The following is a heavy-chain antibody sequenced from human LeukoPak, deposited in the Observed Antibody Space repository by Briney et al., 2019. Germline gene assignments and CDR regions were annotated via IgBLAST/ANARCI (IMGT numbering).Heavy chain of an antibody. CDR2: IYSGGST. V-gene: IGHV3-53*01. CDR1: GLTVSSSH. D-gene: IGHD5-12*01. CDR3: SCAWIGSLALDY. Sequence: PGGSLILSCAVSGLTVSSSHMSWVRQAPGRGLEWVSVIYSGGSTYYADSVKGRFTISRDNSKNTLYLQMNSLRAEDTAVYYCSCAWIGSLALDYWGQGTLVTVSS. J-gene: IGHJ4*02.